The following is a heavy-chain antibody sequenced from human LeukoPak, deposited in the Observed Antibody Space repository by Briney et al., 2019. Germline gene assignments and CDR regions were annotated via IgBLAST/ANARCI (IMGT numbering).Heavy chain of an antibody. J-gene: IGHJ4*02. V-gene: IGHV1-69*04. D-gene: IGHD1-1*01. Sequence: SVKVSCKASGGTFSSYAISWVRQAPGQGLEWMGRIIPILGIANYAQKFQGRVTITADKSTSTAYMELSSLRSEDTAVYYCARSGTNVWHFDYWGQGTLVTVSS. CDR2: IIPILGIA. CDR3: ARSGTNVWHFDY. CDR1: GGTFSSYA.